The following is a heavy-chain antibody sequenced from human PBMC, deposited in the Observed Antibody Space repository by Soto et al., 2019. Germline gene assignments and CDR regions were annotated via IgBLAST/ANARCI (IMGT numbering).Heavy chain of an antibody. J-gene: IGHJ6*03. Sequence: QVQLQESGPGLVKPSETLSLTCTVSGGSISGYYWSWIRQAPGKGLEWIGYIYYSGTTNYEPSLKSRVTMSVDTSKNQFSLKLSSVTTADTAVYYCARLTGGTYLSFYYYIGVWGKGTTVTVSS. CDR2: IYYSGTT. CDR3: ARLTGGTYLSFYYYIGV. V-gene: IGHV4-59*01. CDR1: GGSISGYY. D-gene: IGHD2-8*02.